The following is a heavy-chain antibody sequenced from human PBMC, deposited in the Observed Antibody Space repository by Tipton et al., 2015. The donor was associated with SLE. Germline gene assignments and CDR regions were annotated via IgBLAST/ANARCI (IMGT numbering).Heavy chain of an antibody. CDR2: IYYSGST. D-gene: IGHD5-24*01. J-gene: IGHJ4*02. V-gene: IGHV4-59*08. CDR1: GGSISSYY. CDR3: ARLGWLQPYCFDY. Sequence: TLSLTCTVSGGSISSYYWSWIRQPPGKGLEWIGYIYYSGSTNYNPSLKSRVTISVDTSKNQFSLKLSSVTAADTAVYYCARLGWLQPYCFDYWGQGTLVTVSS.